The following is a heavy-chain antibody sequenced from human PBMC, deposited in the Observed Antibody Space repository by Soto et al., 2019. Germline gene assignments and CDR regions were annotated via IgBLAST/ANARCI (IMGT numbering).Heavy chain of an antibody. V-gene: IGHV1-18*01. CDR2: VNTYNGNP. D-gene: IGHD6-6*01. J-gene: IGHJ4*02. CDR3: ARDSQYSTDWQRFDS. Sequence: QVQLVQSGVEVKKPGASVKVSCKASGYTFTNYAISWVRQAPGRGLEWMGWVNTYNGNPNYAQIFQGRVTMTTDTSTSTAYMELRSLKYDDSAVYYCARDSQYSTDWQRFDSWGQGTLVTVSS. CDR1: GYTFTNYA.